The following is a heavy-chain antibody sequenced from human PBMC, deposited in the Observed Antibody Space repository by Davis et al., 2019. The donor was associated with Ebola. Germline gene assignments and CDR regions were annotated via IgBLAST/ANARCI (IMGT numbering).Heavy chain of an antibody. J-gene: IGHJ4*02. CDR2: ISYDGSNK. Sequence: PGGSLRLSCAASGFTFSSYGMHWVRQAPGKGLEWVAVISYDGSNKYYADSVKGRFTISRDNSKNTLYLQMNSLRAEDTAVYYCARFGGAARTFDYWGQGTLVTVSS. V-gene: IGHV3-30*03. D-gene: IGHD6-6*01. CDR1: GFTFSSYG. CDR3: ARFGGAARTFDY.